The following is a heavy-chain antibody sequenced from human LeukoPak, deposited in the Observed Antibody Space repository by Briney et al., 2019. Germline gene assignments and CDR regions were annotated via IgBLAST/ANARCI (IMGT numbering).Heavy chain of an antibody. J-gene: IGHJ4*02. CDR2: IYYSGST. CDR3: ARGNYDILTHDY. Sequence: KPSETLSLTCTVSGGSISSYYWSWIRQPPGKGLEWIGYIYYSGSTNYNPSLKSRVTISVDTSKNQFSLKLSSVTAADTAVCYCARGNYDILTHDYWGQGTLVTVSS. D-gene: IGHD3-9*01. V-gene: IGHV4-59*01. CDR1: GGSISSYY.